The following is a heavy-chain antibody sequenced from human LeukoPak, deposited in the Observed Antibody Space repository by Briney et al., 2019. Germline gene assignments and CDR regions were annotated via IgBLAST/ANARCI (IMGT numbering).Heavy chain of an antibody. V-gene: IGHV3-11*01. CDR3: ARVSPFYYGSGSYYLNY. D-gene: IGHD3-10*01. Sequence: GGSLRLSCAASGFTFSDYYMSWFRQAPGKGLEWVSYISSGYTIFYADSVKGRFTISRDNAKKSLYLQMNSLRAEDTAVYYCARVSPFYYGSGSYYLNYWGQGALVTVSS. CDR2: ISSGYTI. J-gene: IGHJ4*02. CDR1: GFTFSDYY.